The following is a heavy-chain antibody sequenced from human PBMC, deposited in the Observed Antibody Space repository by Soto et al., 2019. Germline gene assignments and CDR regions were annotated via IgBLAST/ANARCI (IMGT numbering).Heavy chain of an antibody. CDR2: IYYRGST. J-gene: IGHJ6*02. CDR3: ARDRAVDGDPDYHYYGTDV. V-gene: IGHV4-61*01. CDR1: GGSVSSGSYS. D-gene: IGHD4-17*01. Sequence: QVQLQASGPGLVKPSETLSLTCTVSGGSVSSGSYSWSWLRQPPGTGLEWIGYIYYRGSTNSNPPLKRRGTTAGDTSKNQFTLKLSAVTAADTAAYYCARDRAVDGDPDYHYYGTDVWGQGTTVTVSS.